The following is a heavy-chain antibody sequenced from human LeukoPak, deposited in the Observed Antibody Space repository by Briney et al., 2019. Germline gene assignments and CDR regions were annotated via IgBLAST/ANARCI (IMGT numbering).Heavy chain of an antibody. CDR1: GGTFSSYA. CDR3: ARSTRYFDWLLGDDFDY. Sequence: ASVKVSCKASGGTFSSYAISWVRQAPGQGLEWMGGIIPLFGTADYAQKFQGRVTITADESTSTAYMELRSLRSDDTAVYYCARSTRYFDWLLGDDFDYWGQGTLATVSS. D-gene: IGHD3-9*01. J-gene: IGHJ4*02. CDR2: IIPLFGTA. V-gene: IGHV1-69*13.